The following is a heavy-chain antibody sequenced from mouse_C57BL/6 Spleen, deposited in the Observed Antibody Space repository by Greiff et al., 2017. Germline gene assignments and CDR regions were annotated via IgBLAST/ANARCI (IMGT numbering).Heavy chain of an antibody. Sequence: VQLQQSGAELVRPGTSVKVSCKASGYAFTNYLIEWVKQRPGQGLEWIGVINPGSGGTNYNEKFKGKATLTADKSSSNAYMQLSSLTSEDSAVYFCARGRLREFAYWGQGTLVTVSA. J-gene: IGHJ3*01. CDR2: INPGSGGT. V-gene: IGHV1-54*01. CDR1: GYAFTNYL. CDR3: ARGRLREFAY. D-gene: IGHD2-4*01.